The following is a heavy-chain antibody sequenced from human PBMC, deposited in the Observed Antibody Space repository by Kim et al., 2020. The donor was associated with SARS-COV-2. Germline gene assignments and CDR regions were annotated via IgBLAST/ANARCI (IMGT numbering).Heavy chain of an antibody. CDR3: ARRGYCSGGSCNYYYYYGMDV. CDR2: ISAYNGNT. D-gene: IGHD2-15*01. J-gene: IGHJ6*02. Sequence: DSVKVSCKASGYTFTSYGISWVRQAPGQGLEWMGWISAYNGNTNYAQKLQGRVTMTTDTSTSTAYMELRSLRSDDTAVYYCARRGYCSGGSCNYYYYYGMDVWGQGTTVTVS. CDR1: GYTFTSYG. V-gene: IGHV1-18*01.